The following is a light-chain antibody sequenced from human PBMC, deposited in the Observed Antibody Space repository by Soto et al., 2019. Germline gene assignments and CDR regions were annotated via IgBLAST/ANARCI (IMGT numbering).Light chain of an antibody. Sequence: DIQMTQSPSSLSASVGDRVTITCRASQSILSYLNWYQQKPGKAPKLLIYAASSLQSGVPSRFSGSGSGTDFTLTISSLQPEDFATYYCQQSYNGPFTFGPGTKVDL. CDR3: QQSYNGPFT. V-gene: IGKV1-39*01. CDR2: AAS. CDR1: QSILSY. J-gene: IGKJ3*01.